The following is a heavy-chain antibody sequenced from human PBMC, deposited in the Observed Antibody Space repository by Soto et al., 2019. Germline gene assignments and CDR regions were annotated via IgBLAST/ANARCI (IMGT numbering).Heavy chain of an antibody. Sequence: QVQLVQSGAEVKKPGSSVKVSCKASGGTFSSYAISWVRQAPGQGLEWMGGIIPIFGTASYAQKFQGRVTIAADESTGTGHRELSSMRTVETAVYYCARYGGLAVAGGWGQGTLVTVSS. CDR3: ARYGGLAVAGG. CDR2: IIPIFGTA. V-gene: IGHV1-69*01. D-gene: IGHD6-19*01. CDR1: GGTFSSYA. J-gene: IGHJ4*02.